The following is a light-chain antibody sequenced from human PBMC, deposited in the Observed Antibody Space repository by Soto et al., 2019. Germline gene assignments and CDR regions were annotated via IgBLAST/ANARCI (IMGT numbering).Light chain of an antibody. Sequence: EIVMTQSPGTLSVSPGERATLSCRASQSVSSNLAWYQQKPGQAPRLLIYGASTRATGIPARFSGRGSGTEFTLTISSLQFEDFEVYFCQQYGTSPWTFGQGTKAEIK. CDR1: QSVSSN. CDR2: GAS. V-gene: IGKV3-15*01. J-gene: IGKJ1*01. CDR3: QQYGTSPWT.